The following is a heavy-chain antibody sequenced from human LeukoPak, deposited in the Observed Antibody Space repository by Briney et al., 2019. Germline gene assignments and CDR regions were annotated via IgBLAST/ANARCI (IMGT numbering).Heavy chain of an antibody. J-gene: IGHJ4*02. V-gene: IGHV3-30*02. CDR1: GFTFSDYY. CDR2: IRYDGSNK. D-gene: IGHD3-16*01. CDR3: ARRGAVSGGSDY. Sequence: GGSLRLSCAASGFTFSDYYMSWIRQAPGKGLEWVAFIRYDGSNKYYADSVKGRFTISRDNSKNTLYLQMGSLRAEDMAVYYCARRGAVSGGSDYWGQGTLVTVSS.